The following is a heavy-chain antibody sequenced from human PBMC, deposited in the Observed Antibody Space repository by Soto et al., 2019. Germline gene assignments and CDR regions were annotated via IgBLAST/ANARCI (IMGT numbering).Heavy chain of an antibody. V-gene: IGHV4-34*01. D-gene: IGHD6-6*01. CDR3: ARGRRVAARGGLDY. CDR1: GGSFSGYY. CDR2: INHSGST. J-gene: IGHJ4*02. Sequence: SETLSLTCAVYGGSFSGYYWSWIRQPPGKGLEWIGEINHSGSTNYNPSLKSRVTISVDTSKNQFSLKLSSVTAADTAVYYCARGRRVAARGGLDYWGQGTLVTVSS.